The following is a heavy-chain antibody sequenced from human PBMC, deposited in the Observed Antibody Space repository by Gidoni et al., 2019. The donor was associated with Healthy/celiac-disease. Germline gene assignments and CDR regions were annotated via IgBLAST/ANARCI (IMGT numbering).Heavy chain of an antibody. CDR3: ARVGELTTAAGIFDY. Sequence: QVQLQESGAGLVKPSENLYVTCTVYGYSLRSGYYWGWIRQPPGKGLEWIGSIYHSGSTYYNPSLKSRVTISVDTSKNQFSLKLSAVTAADTAVYYCARVGELTTAAGIFDYWGQGTLVTVSS. CDR1: GYSLRSGYY. D-gene: IGHD6-13*01. V-gene: IGHV4-38-2*02. CDR2: IYHSGST. J-gene: IGHJ4*02.